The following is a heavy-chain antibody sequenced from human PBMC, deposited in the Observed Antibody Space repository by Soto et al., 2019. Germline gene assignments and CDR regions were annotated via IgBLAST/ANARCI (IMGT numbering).Heavy chain of an antibody. J-gene: IGHJ3*02. D-gene: IGHD3-10*01. Sequence: PVGSLRLSCAASGFTLSNYWMHWVRQAPGKGLVWVARINSDGSSTTYADSVKGRFTISRDNAKNTVYLQVNSLRVEDTAVYYCATDFGPQSLTRRAFDIWGQGTMVTVSS. CDR2: INSDGSST. V-gene: IGHV3-74*01. CDR3: ATDFGPQSLTRRAFDI. CDR1: GFTLSNYW.